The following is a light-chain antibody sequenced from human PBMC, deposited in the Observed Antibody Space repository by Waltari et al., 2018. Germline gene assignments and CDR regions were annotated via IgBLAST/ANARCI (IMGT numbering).Light chain of an antibody. Sequence: VILTQSPATLSLSPGERATLSCRASQSVGSSVAWYHQKPGQAPRLLIRSASCMATCSPDRFRGIWSGTEFTLTISSLEPEDVGIYHCFQHSSGLSFGQGTEVEI. J-gene: IGKJ2*03. CDR2: SAS. CDR3: FQHSSGLS. CDR1: QSVGSS. V-gene: IGKV3-11*01.